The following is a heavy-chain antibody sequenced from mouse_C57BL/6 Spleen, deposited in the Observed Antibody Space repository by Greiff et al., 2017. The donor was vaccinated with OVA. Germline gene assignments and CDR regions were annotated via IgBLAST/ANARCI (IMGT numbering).Heavy chain of an antibody. CDR2: INTNNGGT. CDR3: ARWYYGSSLYAMDY. D-gene: IGHD1-1*01. V-gene: IGHV1-18*01. J-gene: IGHJ4*01. CDR1: GYTFTDYN. Sequence: VQLQQSGPELVKPGASVKIPCKASGYTFTDYNMDWVKQSHGKSLEWIGDINTNNGGTIYNQKFKGKATLTVDKSSSTAYMELRSLTSEDTAFYFCARWYYGSSLYAMDYWGQGPSVTVSS.